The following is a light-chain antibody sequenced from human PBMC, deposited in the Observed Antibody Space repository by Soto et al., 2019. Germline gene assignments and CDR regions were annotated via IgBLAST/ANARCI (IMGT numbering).Light chain of an antibody. V-gene: IGKV3-20*01. CDR1: QRVYDSY. CDR3: QQYGNSIT. Sequence: EIVLTQSPGTLSLSPGERATLSCRASQRVYDSYLAWYQQKPGQTPRLLIFGASTRATGIPDRFSGSGSGTGFTLPISRLEPEDFAVYFCQQYGNSITFGQGTRLEIK. CDR2: GAS. J-gene: IGKJ5*01.